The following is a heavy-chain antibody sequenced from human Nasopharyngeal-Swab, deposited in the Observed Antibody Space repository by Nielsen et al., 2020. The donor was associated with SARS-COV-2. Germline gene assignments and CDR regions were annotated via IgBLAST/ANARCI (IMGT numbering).Heavy chain of an antibody. CDR3: ARGNGAFDY. CDR1: GGSFSGYY. J-gene: IGHJ4*02. Sequence: GSLRLSCAVYGGSFSGYYWSWIRQPPGKGLEWIGEINHRGSTNYNPSLKSRVTISVDTSKNQFSLKLSSVTAADTAVYYCARGNGAFDYWGQGTLVTVSS. V-gene: IGHV4-34*01. CDR2: INHRGST. D-gene: IGHD4-17*01.